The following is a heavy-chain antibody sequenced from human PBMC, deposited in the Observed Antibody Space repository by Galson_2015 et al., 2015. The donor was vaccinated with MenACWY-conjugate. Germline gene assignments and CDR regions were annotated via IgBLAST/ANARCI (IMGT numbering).Heavy chain of an antibody. CDR1: GFTFSSYG. Sequence: SLRLSCAASGFTFSSYGMSWVRQAPGKGLEWVSGISGRSGSTYYADSVKGRFTISRDNSKNTLYLQMNSLRAEDTAVYYCARDSNGSYLYGMDVWGQGTTVTASS. CDR2: ISGRSGST. V-gene: IGHV3-23*01. J-gene: IGHJ6*02. CDR3: ARDSNGSYLYGMDV. D-gene: IGHD3-22*01.